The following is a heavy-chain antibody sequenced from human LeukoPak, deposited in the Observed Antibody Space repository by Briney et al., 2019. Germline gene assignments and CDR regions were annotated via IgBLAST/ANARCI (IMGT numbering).Heavy chain of an antibody. CDR2: IRSGGTTI. CDR3: ARTPAWLGAFGYFDV. CDR1: GFTFSDYY. J-gene: IGHJ2*01. D-gene: IGHD3-10*01. Sequence: KAGGSLRLSCAASGFTFSDYYMTWIRQAPGKGLEWVSYIRSGGTTIYYADSVKGRFTISRDNAKNSLYLQMNSPRAEDTAVYFCARTPAWLGAFGYFDVWGRGTLVTVSS. V-gene: IGHV3-11*01.